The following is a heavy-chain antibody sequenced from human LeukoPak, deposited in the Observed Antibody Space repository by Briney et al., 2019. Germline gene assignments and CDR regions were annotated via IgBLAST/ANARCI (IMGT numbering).Heavy chain of an antibody. Sequence: PSETLSLTCTVSGGSISSGDYYWSWIRQPPGKGLEWIGYIYYSGSTYYNPSLKSRVTISVDTSKNQFSLKLSSVTAADTAVYYCARARVDILTGYCWFDPWGQGTLVTVSS. J-gene: IGHJ5*02. V-gene: IGHV4-30-4*08. CDR3: ARARVDILTGYCWFDP. CDR1: GGSISSGDYY. D-gene: IGHD3-9*01. CDR2: IYYSGST.